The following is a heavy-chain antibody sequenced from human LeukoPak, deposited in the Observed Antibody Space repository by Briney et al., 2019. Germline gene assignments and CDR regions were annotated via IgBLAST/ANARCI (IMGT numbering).Heavy chain of an antibody. CDR1: GGSIRSYY. CDR3: ARISDCSSSSCPYYYYMDV. CDR2: IYTSGST. Sequence: SETLSLTCTVSGGSIRSYYWSWIRQPAGKGLEWIGRIYTSGSTNYNPSLESRVTMSVDTSKNQFSLKLSSVTVADTAVYYCARISDCSSSSCPYYYYMDVWGKGTTVTVSS. D-gene: IGHD2-2*01. J-gene: IGHJ6*03. V-gene: IGHV4-4*07.